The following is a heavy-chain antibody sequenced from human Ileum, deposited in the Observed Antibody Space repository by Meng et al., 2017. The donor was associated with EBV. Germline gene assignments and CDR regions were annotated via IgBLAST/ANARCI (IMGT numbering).Heavy chain of an antibody. V-gene: IGHV4-39*07. CDR3: VRVRGDFDY. Sequence: QLQLQESGPGLVTPSXVLSLTCLVSGDSVSDTNYFWGWIRQPPGKGLEWIGSINSNWNTYYNPSLTSRVTMSVDTSKNQFSLKLSSVTAADTAVYYCVRVRGDFDYWGQGTLVTVSS. CDR2: INSNWNT. D-gene: IGHD3-10*01. J-gene: IGHJ4*02. CDR1: GDSVSDTNYF.